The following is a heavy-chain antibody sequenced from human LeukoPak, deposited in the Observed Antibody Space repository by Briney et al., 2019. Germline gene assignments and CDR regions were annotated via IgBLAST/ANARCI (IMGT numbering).Heavy chain of an antibody. CDR3: ARDGPDIVVVVAAVGAFDI. CDR2: ISSSSSYI. V-gene: IGHV3-21*01. J-gene: IGHJ3*02. CDR1: GFTFSSYS. Sequence: SGGSLRLSCAASGFTFSSYSMNWVRQAPGKGLEWVSSISSSSSYIYYADSVKGRFTISRDNAKNSLYLQMNSLRAEDTAVYYCARDGPDIVVVVAAVGAFDIWGQGTMVTVSS. D-gene: IGHD2-15*01.